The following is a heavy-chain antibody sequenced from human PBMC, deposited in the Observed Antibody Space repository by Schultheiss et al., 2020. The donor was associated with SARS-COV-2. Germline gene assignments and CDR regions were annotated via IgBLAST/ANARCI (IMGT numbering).Heavy chain of an antibody. CDR3: ATGLGSRFELIDY. J-gene: IGHJ4*02. CDR1: GYTFTGYY. Sequence: ASVKVSCKASGYTFTGYYMHWVRQAPGQGLEWMGWISAYNGNTNYAQKLQGRVTMTTDTSTSTAYMELRSLRSDDTAVYYCATGLGSRFELIDYWGQGTLVTVSS. D-gene: IGHD3-3*01. V-gene: IGHV1-18*04. CDR2: ISAYNGNT.